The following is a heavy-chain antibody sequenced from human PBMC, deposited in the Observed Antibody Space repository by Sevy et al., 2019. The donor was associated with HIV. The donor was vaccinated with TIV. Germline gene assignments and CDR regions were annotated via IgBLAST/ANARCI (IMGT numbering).Heavy chain of an antibody. CDR3: ARHVMVRGSVDV. J-gene: IGHJ6*02. D-gene: IGHD3-10*01. Sequence: SVKVSCKASGGTFSRYAISWVRQAPGQGLEWMGGIIPIFGTANYAQKFQGRVTITADESTSTAYMELSSLRSEDTAVYYCARHVMVRGSVDVWGQGTTVTVSS. V-gene: IGHV1-69*13. CDR1: GGTFSRYA. CDR2: IIPIFGTA.